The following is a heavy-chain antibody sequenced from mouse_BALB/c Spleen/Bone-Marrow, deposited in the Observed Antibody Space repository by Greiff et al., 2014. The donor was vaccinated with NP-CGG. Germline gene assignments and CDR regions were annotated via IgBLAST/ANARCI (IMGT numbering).Heavy chain of an antibody. V-gene: IGHV1-20*02. CDR1: GYSFTGYF. CDR3: ARVTTDWYFDV. J-gene: IGHJ1*01. CDR2: INPYNGDT. Sequence: EVHLVESGPELVKPGASVKISCKASGYSFTGYFMNWVMQSHGKSLEWIGRINPYNGDTFYNQKFKGKATLTVDKSSSTAHMELRSLASEDSAVYYCARVTTDWYFDVGGAGTTVIVSS. D-gene: IGHD1-1*01.